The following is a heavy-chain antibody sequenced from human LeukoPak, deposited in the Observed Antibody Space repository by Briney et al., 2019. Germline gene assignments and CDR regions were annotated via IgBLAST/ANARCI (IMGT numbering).Heavy chain of an antibody. V-gene: IGHV3-7*01. CDR3: ARGTVEPSPGDY. J-gene: IGHJ4*02. D-gene: IGHD2-8*02. CDR1: GFTFSSYW. CDR2: IRQDGGAK. Sequence: GGSLRLSCAASGFTFSSYWMTWVRQARAKGLEWVANIRQDGGAKFYVDSVRGRFIISRDNAKNSLYLQMNSLRAEDSGVYYCARGTVEPSPGDYWGQGTLVTVSS.